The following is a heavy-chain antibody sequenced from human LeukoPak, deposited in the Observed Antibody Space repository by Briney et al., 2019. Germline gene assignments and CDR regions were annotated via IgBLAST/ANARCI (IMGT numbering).Heavy chain of an antibody. D-gene: IGHD4-17*01. Sequence: PGGSLRLSCAASGFTFSGSAMHWVRQASGKGLEWVGRIRSKANSYATAYAASVKGRFTISRDDSKNTAYLQMNSLKTEDTAVYYCTMTTVTPSLGYWGQGTLATVSS. CDR1: GFTFSGSA. CDR3: TMTTVTPSLGY. J-gene: IGHJ4*02. V-gene: IGHV3-73*01. CDR2: IRSKANSYAT.